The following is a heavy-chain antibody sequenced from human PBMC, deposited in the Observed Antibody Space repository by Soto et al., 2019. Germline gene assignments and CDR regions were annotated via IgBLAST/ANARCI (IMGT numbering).Heavy chain of an antibody. CDR2: IRAYNGNT. CDR1: GYTFTSYG. V-gene: IGHV1-18*01. D-gene: IGHD4-17*01. CDR3: ARGVSPRADDYGGAYYYYGMDV. J-gene: IGHJ6*02. Sequence: ASVKVSCKASGYTFTSYGISWVRQAPGQGLEWMGWIRAYNGNTNYAQKLQGRVTMTTDTSTSTAYMELRSLRSDDTAVYYCARGVSPRADDYGGAYYYYGMDVWGQGTTVTVSS.